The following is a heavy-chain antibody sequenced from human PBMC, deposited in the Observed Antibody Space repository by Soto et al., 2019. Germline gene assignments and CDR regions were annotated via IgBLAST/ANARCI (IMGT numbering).Heavy chain of an antibody. Sequence: SVKVSCKASGGTFSNYAISWVRQAPGQGLEWMGGIIPLSGTANYAQKFQGRVTITADDSTSTAYMELRSLRSEDTAIYYCASDYAVADTYYYGMDVWGQGTTVTVSS. D-gene: IGHD6-19*01. CDR3: ASDYAVADTYYYGMDV. V-gene: IGHV1-69*13. CDR1: GGTFSNYA. CDR2: IIPLSGTA. J-gene: IGHJ6*02.